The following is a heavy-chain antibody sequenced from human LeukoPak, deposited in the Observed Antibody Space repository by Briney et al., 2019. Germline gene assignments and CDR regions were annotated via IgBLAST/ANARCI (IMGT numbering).Heavy chain of an antibody. Sequence: ASVKVSCKASGYTFNTYGITWVRQAPGQGLEWMGWISGYNGKTNYAQKLQGRVTMTTDTSTSTAYMELRSLRSDDTAVYYCARGAKVATILDYWGQGTLVTVSS. J-gene: IGHJ4*02. V-gene: IGHV1-18*01. CDR2: ISGYNGKT. CDR1: GYTFNTYG. CDR3: ARGAKVATILDY. D-gene: IGHD5-12*01.